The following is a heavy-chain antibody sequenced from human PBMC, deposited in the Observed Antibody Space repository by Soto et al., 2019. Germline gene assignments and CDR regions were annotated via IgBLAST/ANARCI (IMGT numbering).Heavy chain of an antibody. V-gene: IGHV3-33*01. CDR1: GFTFSSYG. CDR3: AGSITIFGVAGSTPWFDP. D-gene: IGHD3-3*01. Sequence: QVQLVESGGGVVQPGRSLRLSCAASGFTFSSYGMHWVRQAPGKGLEWVAVIWYDGSNKYYADSVKGRFTISRDNSKNTLYLQMNSLRAEDTAVYYCAGSITIFGVAGSTPWFDPWGQGTLVTVSS. J-gene: IGHJ5*02. CDR2: IWYDGSNK.